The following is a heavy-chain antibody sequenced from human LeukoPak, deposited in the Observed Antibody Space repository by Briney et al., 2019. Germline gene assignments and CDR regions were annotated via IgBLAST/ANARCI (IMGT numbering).Heavy chain of an antibody. CDR2: ISSSGDST. V-gene: IGHV3-23*01. CDR1: GFTFSSYA. D-gene: IGHD1-26*01. CDR3: VTEVSGSFPT. J-gene: IGHJ4*02. Sequence: GGSLRLSCAASGFTFSSYAMSWVRQAPAKGLEWVSSISSSGDSTYYADSVKGRFTISRDNSKNTLYLQMNSLENEDTAVYYCVTEVSGSFPTWGQGTLVTVSS.